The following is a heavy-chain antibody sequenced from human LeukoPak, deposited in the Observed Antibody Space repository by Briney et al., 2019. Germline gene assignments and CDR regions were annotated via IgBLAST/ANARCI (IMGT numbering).Heavy chain of an antibody. V-gene: IGHV3-15*01. D-gene: IGHD3-16*01. J-gene: IGHJ5*02. CDR2: IKSKVDGGTA. Sequence: PRGSPRLSCGVSGLTFSDALLSWVRQGPGEGGGGVGLIKSKVDGGTADYATTVKGRFTISRDDSKNMLYLQMNGLKTEDTAIYYCTKDLPFTAGGVIVHWGQGALVTVSS. CDR1: GLTFSDAL. CDR3: TKDLPFTAGGVIVH.